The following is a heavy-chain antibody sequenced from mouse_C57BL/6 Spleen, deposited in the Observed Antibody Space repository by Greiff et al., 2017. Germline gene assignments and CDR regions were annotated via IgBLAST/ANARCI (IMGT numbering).Heavy chain of an antibody. Sequence: QVPLKQSGAELVKPGASVKISCKASGSAFSSYWMHWVKQRPGTGLGWIGPIYPGDGDPNYNGKFKGKATLTANKASSTAYMQLSSLTSEYSAGYCCARGVQLMPHGDYWGQGTTRTVSA. CDR2: IYPGDGDP. CDR1: GSAFSSYW. D-gene: IGHD3-2*02. CDR3: ARGVQLMPHGDY. V-gene: IGHV1-80*01. J-gene: IGHJ2*01.